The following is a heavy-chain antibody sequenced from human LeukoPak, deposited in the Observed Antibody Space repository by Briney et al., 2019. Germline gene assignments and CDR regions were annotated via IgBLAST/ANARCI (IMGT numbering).Heavy chain of an antibody. V-gene: IGHV3-66*04. CDR3: ARLRGLANFDWLWD. J-gene: IGHJ4*02. CDR2: IYAGGKK. Sequence: GGSLRLSCAAAGFFFSICYITWFRQPPGRAREGVSVIYAGGKKLYDDSLDDRITISRHNSKNTVHLQMNGLRAEDTAIYYCARLRGLANFDWLWDWGQGTLVTVS. CDR1: GFFFSICY. D-gene: IGHD3-9*01.